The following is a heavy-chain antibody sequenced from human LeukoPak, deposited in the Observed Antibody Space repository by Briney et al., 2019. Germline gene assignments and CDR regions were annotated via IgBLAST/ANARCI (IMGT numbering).Heavy chain of an antibody. V-gene: IGHV1-8*01. CDR3: ASAPYSSSPGDY. J-gene: IGHJ4*02. CDR2: MNPNSGNT. D-gene: IGHD6-13*01. Sequence: ASVKVSCKASGYTFTSYDINWVRQATGQGLEWMVWMNPNSGNTGYAQKFQGRVTMTRNTSISTAYMELSSLRSEDTAVYYCASAPYSSSPGDYWGQGTLVTVSS. CDR1: GYTFTSYD.